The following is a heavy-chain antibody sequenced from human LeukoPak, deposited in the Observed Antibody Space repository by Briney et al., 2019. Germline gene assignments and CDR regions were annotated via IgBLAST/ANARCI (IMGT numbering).Heavy chain of an antibody. CDR2: IRHDGTKS. D-gene: IGHD3-3*01. CDR1: GFTFSSFG. Sequence: GGSLRLSCAASGFTFSSFGMHWMRQAPGKGLEWVAFIRHDGTKSYYGDSAKGRFTMSRDNSKNTVDLQMSSLRTGDTAVYYCAKQGGADHDFSSRDGDDYWGQGTLVIVSS. V-gene: IGHV3-30*02. CDR3: AKQGGADHDFSSRDGDDY. J-gene: IGHJ4*02.